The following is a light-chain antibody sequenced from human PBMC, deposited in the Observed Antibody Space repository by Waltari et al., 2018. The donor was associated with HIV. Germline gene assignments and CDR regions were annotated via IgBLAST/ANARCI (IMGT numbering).Light chain of an antibody. CDR2: ANN. CDR3: ATWDDSLNGPL. J-gene: IGLJ2*01. Sequence: QSVLTQPPSASDSAGQRVTISCSGISSNIGRNDVSWYQQFPGTAPKVLMSANNQRPAGVTDRFSASKSGTSASLAISGLHSEDEADYYCATWDDSLNGPLFGGGTKLTVL. V-gene: IGLV1-44*01. CDR1: SSNIGRND.